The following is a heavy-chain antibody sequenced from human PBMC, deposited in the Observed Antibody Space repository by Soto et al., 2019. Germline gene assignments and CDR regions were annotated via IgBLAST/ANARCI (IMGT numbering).Heavy chain of an antibody. CDR2: INSGSGNT. CDR1: GYTFTNYG. J-gene: IGHJ2*01. CDR3: ARSGYSSGWYHWYFDF. Sequence: QVQLVQSGAEVKKPGASVKVSCKASGYTFTNYGIHWVRQAPGQRLEWMGWINSGSGNTKYSQKLQGRVTINRDTSASTAYMELISLRSEDTAVYYCARSGYSSGWYHWYFDFLCRGTLVTVSS. V-gene: IGHV1-3*01. D-gene: IGHD6-19*01.